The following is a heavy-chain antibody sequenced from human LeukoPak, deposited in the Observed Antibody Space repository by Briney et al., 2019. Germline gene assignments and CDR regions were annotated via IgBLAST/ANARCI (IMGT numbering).Heavy chain of an antibody. CDR2: ISWNSGSI. D-gene: IGHD3-3*01. CDR3: ARGDRMTIFGVVFNWFDP. CDR1: GFTFDDYA. Sequence: ALRLSCAASGFTFDDYAMHWVRQAPGKGLEWVSGISWNSGSIGYADSVKGRFTISRDNAKNSLYLQMNSLRAEDTAIYYCARGDRMTIFGVVFNWFDPWGQGTLVTVSS. J-gene: IGHJ5*02. V-gene: IGHV3-9*01.